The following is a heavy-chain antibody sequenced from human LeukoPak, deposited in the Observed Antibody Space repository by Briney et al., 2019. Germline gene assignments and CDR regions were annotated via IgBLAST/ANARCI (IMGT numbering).Heavy chain of an antibody. CDR1: GFTFSSYA. Sequence: GGSLRLSCAASGFTFSSYAMSWVRQAPGKGLEWVSAISGSGGSTYYADSVKGRFTISRDNSKNTLYLQMNSLKPEDTAVYYCARDMGGSIWYYFDYWGQGTLVTVSS. CDR3: ARDMGGSIWYYFDY. D-gene: IGHD6-13*01. CDR2: ISGSGGST. J-gene: IGHJ4*02. V-gene: IGHV3-23*01.